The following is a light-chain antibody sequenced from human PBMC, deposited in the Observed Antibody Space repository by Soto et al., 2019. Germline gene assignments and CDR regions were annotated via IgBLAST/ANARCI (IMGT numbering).Light chain of an antibody. V-gene: IGLV1-40*01. CDR1: SSNIGAGYD. CDR2: ANN. CDR3: QSYDGSLSGVL. J-gene: IGLJ2*01. Sequence: QAVVTQPPSVSGAPGQRVTISCIGSSSNIGAGYDVHWYQQLPGTAPKLLIYANNNRPSGVPDRFSGSKSGTSASLAITGLQAEDEADYYCQSYDGSLSGVLFGGGTKVTVL.